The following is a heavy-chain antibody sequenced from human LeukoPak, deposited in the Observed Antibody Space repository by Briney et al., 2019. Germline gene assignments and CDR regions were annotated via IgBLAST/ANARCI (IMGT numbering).Heavy chain of an antibody. CDR2: IYYSGST. CDR1: GGSISSHY. D-gene: IGHD4-17*01. CDR3: ARDYGDQGWFDP. Sequence: SETLSLTCTVSGGSISSHYWSLIRQPPGKGLEWIGYIYYSGSTNYNPSLKSRVTISVDTSKNQFSLKLSSVTASDPPVYYGARDYGDQGWFDPWGQGTLVTVSS. J-gene: IGHJ5*02. V-gene: IGHV4-59*11.